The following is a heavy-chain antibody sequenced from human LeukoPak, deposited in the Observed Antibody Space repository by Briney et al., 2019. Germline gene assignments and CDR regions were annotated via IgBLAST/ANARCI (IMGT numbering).Heavy chain of an antibody. CDR2: THYRSKWYN. CDR3: AGDHSFRFDY. CDR1: GDSVSSNSAA. Sequence: SQTLSLTCAISGDSVSSNSAAWNWIRQSPSRGLEWLGRTHYRSKWYNDYAGSVKSRIIINPDTSKNQFSLQLNSVTPEDAAAYYCAGDHSFRFDYWGQGALVTVSS. J-gene: IGHJ4*02. D-gene: IGHD2-21*01. V-gene: IGHV6-1*01.